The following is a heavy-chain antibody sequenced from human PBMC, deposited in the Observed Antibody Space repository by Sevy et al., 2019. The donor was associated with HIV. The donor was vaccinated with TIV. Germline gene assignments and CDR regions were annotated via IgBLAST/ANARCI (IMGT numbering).Heavy chain of an antibody. Sequence: GGSLRLSCAAPGFIFSGYWMTWVRQAPGKGLEWVANIKFDGSEKYYVDSVKGRFTISRDNAKNSLFLQMNSLRAADTDVYYCARGRYCSGGGSYIDYWGQGTLVTVSS. CDR1: GFIFSGYW. V-gene: IGHV3-7*01. D-gene: IGHD2-15*01. CDR2: IKFDGSEK. CDR3: ARGRYCSGGGSYIDY. J-gene: IGHJ4*02.